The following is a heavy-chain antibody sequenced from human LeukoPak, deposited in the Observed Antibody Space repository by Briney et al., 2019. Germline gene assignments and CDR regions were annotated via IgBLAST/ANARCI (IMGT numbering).Heavy chain of an antibody. Sequence: GGSLRLSCEGSAFIFSGHWMNWVRQTPGKGLEWVANINQDGSEKYYVDSVKGRFTISRDNAKNSLYLQMNSLRAEDTAVYYCARDTAGGDHWGQGTLVTVSS. CDR1: AFIFSGHW. V-gene: IGHV3-7*03. J-gene: IGHJ4*02. CDR2: INQDGSEK. D-gene: IGHD5-18*01. CDR3: ARDTAGGDH.